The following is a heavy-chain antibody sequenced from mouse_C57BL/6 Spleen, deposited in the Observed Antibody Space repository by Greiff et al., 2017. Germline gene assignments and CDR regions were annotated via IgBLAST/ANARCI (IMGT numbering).Heavy chain of an antibody. CDR1: GFTFSDFY. CDR2: SRNKANDYTT. V-gene: IGHV7-1*01. J-gene: IGHJ4*01. Sequence: EVHLVESGGGLVQSGRSLRLSCATSGFTFSDFYMEWVRQAPGKGLEWIAASRNKANDYTTEYSASVKGRFLVSRDTSQSILYLQMNALRAEDTAIYYCARDWDYPYAMDYWGQGTSVTVSS. CDR3: ARDWDYPYAMDY. D-gene: IGHD5-5*01.